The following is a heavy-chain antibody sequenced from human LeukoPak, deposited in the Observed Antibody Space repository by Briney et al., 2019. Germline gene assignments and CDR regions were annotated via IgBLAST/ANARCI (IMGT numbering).Heavy chain of an antibody. D-gene: IGHD3-10*01. CDR3: ARGRGLEDY. J-gene: IGHJ4*02. Sequence: PSETLSLTCTVSGGSISNYHWTWIRQPPGKGLELIGYIYYTGSTNYNPSLKSRVTMSVDTSKNQFSLNLTSVTAADTAVYYCARGRGLEDYWGQGTLVTVSS. CDR2: IYYTGST. CDR1: GGSISNYH. V-gene: IGHV4-59*01.